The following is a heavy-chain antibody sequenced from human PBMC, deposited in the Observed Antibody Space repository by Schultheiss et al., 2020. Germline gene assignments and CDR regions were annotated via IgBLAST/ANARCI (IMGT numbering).Heavy chain of an antibody. D-gene: IGHD3-22*01. CDR2: INPNSGVT. CDR3: ARRDSSGYYYSFDY. Sequence: ASVTVSGKASGYTFTGHYVHWVRQAPGQGLEWMGWINPNSGVTKYAQKFQGRVTMTRDTSISTAYMELSRLRSDDTAVYYCARRDSSGYYYSFDYWGQGTLVTVSS. J-gene: IGHJ4*02. V-gene: IGHV1-2*02. CDR1: GYTFTGHY.